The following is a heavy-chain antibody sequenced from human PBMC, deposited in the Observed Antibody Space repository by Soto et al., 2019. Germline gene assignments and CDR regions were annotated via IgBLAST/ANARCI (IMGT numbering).Heavy chain of an antibody. Sequence: SETLSLTCTVSGASISSSYWSWIRQPPGKGLEWIGYISYDGSTNYNPSLKSRVTISVDTSKNQFSLKLRSVTAADTAVYYCASSAYGDVWGTGTTVTVSS. CDR2: ISYDGST. CDR1: GASISSSY. CDR3: ASSAYGDV. D-gene: IGHD3-10*01. J-gene: IGHJ6*04. V-gene: IGHV4-59*08.